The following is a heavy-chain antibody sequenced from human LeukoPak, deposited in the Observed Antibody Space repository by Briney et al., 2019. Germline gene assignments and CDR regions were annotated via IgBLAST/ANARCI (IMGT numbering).Heavy chain of an antibody. CDR1: GFTCSSYW. CDR2: IKQDGSEK. CDR3: ARVRAKQLQYYFDY. D-gene: IGHD6-13*01. J-gene: IGHJ4*02. V-gene: IGHV3-7*01. Sequence: GGSLRLSCAASGFTCSSYWMSWVRQAPGKGLGWVANIKQDGSEKYYVDSVKGRFTISRDNAKNSLYLQMNSLRAEDTAVYYCARVRAKQLQYYFDYWGQGTLVTVSS.